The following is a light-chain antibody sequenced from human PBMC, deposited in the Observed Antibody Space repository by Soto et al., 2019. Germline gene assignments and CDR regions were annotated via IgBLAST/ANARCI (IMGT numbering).Light chain of an antibody. CDR3: QHYGSSLWT. CDR1: QSVSGSY. J-gene: IGKJ1*01. Sequence: EVVLTQSQDTLSLSPGDRATLSCRASQSVSGSYLTWYQQKPGQAPRLLISAASSRASGIPDRFSGSGSGTDFTLTIGRLEPEDFAVYYCQHYGSSLWTFGQGTKV. CDR2: AAS. V-gene: IGKV3-20*01.